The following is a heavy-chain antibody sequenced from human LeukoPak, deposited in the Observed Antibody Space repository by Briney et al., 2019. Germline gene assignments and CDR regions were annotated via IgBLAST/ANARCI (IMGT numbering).Heavy chain of an antibody. D-gene: IGHD3-22*01. CDR1: GGSFSGYH. V-gene: IGHV4-34*01. CDR3: ARGNSITMIRLDY. J-gene: IGHJ4*02. Sequence: SETLSLTCAVYGGSFSGYHWSWIRQPPGKGLEWIGEINHSGSTNYNPSLKSRVTISVDTSKNQFSLKLSSVTAADTAVYYCARGNSITMIRLDYWGQGTLVTVSS. CDR2: INHSGST.